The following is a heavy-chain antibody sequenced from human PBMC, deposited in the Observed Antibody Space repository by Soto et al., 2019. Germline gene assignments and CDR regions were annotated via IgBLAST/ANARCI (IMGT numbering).Heavy chain of an antibody. CDR1: GFTFSSYA. J-gene: IGHJ4*02. Sequence: GGSLRLSSAASGFTFSSYAMSWFRQAQWKWLEWVSTISGSGGSTYYADSVKGRFTISRDNSKNARYLQMNSLRAEDTAVYYCAKDMYPYDSSGYSDYRGQGTLVTVSS. D-gene: IGHD3-22*01. CDR2: ISGSGGST. CDR3: AKDMYPYDSSGYSDY. V-gene: IGHV3-23*01.